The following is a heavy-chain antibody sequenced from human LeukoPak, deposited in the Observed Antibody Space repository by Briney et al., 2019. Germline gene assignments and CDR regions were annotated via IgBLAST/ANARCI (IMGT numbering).Heavy chain of an antibody. Sequence: GASVKVSCKASGGTFSSYAISWVRQAPGQGLEWMGGIIPIFGTANYAQKFQGRVTITADESTSTAYMGLSSLRSEDTAVYYCARGKRWLQYGYYYYMDVWGKGTTATVSS. CDR1: GGTFSSYA. CDR2: IIPIFGTA. V-gene: IGHV1-69*13. D-gene: IGHD5-24*01. J-gene: IGHJ6*03. CDR3: ARGKRWLQYGYYYYMDV.